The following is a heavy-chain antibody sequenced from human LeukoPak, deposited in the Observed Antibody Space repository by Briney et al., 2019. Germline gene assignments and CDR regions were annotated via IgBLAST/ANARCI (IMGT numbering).Heavy chain of an antibody. D-gene: IGHD6-6*01. CDR2: IIPIFGTA. J-gene: IGHJ4*02. CDR1: GGTFSSYA. CDR3: ATHKWGQYSSSSYFDY. Sequence: SVKVSCKASGGTFSSYAISWVRQAPGQRVKWMGGIIPIFGTANYAQKFQGRVTITTDESTSTAYMELSSLRSEGTAVYYCATHKWGQYSSSSYFDYWGQGTLVTVSS. V-gene: IGHV1-69*05.